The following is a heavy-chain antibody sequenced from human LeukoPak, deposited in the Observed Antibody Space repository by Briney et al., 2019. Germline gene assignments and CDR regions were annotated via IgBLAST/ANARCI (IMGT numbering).Heavy chain of an antibody. V-gene: IGHV3-7*01. J-gene: IGHJ4*02. CDR3: ARDDYGAHQFDY. CDR1: GFTFSNYG. D-gene: IGHD4-17*01. CDR2: IKQDGSEK. Sequence: GGSLRLSCAASGFTFSNYGMHWVRQAPGKGLEWVANIKQDGSEKYYVDSVKGRFTISRDNAKNSLYLQMNSLRAEDTAVYYCARDDYGAHQFDYGGQGPLVTVSS.